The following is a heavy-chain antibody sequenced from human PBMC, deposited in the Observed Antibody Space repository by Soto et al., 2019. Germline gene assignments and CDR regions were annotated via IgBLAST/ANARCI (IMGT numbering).Heavy chain of an antibody. J-gene: IGHJ5*02. CDR2: IIPILGIA. V-gene: IGHV1-69*04. Sequence: SVKVSCKASGGTFSSYTISWVRQAPGQGLEWMGRIIPILGIANYAQKFQGRVTITADKSTSTAYMELSSLRSEDTAVYYCARDVFTMVRGVIITRATWFNPWGQGTLVTVSS. CDR1: GGTFSSYT. D-gene: IGHD3-10*01. CDR3: ARDVFTMVRGVIITRATWFNP.